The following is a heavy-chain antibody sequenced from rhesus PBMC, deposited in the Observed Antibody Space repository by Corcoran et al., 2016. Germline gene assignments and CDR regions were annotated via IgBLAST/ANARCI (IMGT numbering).Heavy chain of an antibody. CDR2: IRSKAYGGTA. J-gene: IGHJ4*01. Sequence: EVQLVESGGGLVQPGGSLRLSCAASGFTFSDYAMAWVRPAPGKGLEWVGFIRSKAYGGTAEYAASVKGRFTISRDDSKNTAYLQMSSLKTEDTAVYYCTSGNYFDYWGQGVLVTVSS. CDR3: TSGNYFDY. V-gene: IGHV3-153D*01. D-gene: IGHD2-21*01. CDR1: GFTFSDYA.